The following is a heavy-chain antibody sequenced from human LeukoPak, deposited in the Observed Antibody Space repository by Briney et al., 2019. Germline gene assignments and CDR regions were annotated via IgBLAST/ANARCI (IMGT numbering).Heavy chain of an antibody. CDR1: GGSINRSPNS. V-gene: IGHV4-39*01. Sequence: SETLSLTCNVSGGSINRSPNSWGWIRQPPGKGLEWIGFLFYGGDTYYNPSLKSRVAISVDTFKNQFSLKLTSVTAADTAVYFCARHDGYNYARIVYWGQGTLVTVSS. CDR3: ARHDGYNYARIVY. CDR2: LFYGGDT. D-gene: IGHD5-18*01. J-gene: IGHJ4*02.